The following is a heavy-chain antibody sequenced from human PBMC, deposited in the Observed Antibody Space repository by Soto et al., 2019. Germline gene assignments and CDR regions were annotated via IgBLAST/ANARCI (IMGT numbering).Heavy chain of an antibody. Sequence: QVQLQESGPGLVKPSQTLSLTCAVSGGSIRSDGSYWTWIRQLPGGGLEWIGYIYYSGSTSYNPSLERRARISVDSSENQFSLRLTSVTAADTAVYYCARRAGNRRGYPIDSWGQGTLVTVSS. D-gene: IGHD5-18*01. V-gene: IGHV4-31*11. CDR1: GGSIRSDGSY. J-gene: IGHJ4*02. CDR2: IYYSGST. CDR3: ARRAGNRRGYPIDS.